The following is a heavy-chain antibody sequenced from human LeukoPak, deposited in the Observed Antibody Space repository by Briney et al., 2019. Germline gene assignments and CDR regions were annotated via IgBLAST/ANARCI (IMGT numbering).Heavy chain of an antibody. CDR3: ARVDYYGSGSYSYYFDY. CDR1: GGSISSGGHS. Sequence: PSETLSLTCAVSGGSISSGGHSWSWIRQPPGKGLEWIGYIYHSGSTYYNPSLKSRVTISVDRSKNQFSLKLSSVTAADTAVYYCARVDYYGSGSYSYYFDYWGQGTLVTVSS. J-gene: IGHJ4*02. D-gene: IGHD3-10*01. V-gene: IGHV4-30-2*01. CDR2: IYHSGST.